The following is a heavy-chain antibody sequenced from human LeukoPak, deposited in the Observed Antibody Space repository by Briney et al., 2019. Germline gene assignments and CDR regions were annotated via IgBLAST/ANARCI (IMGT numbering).Heavy chain of an antibody. Sequence: GGSLRLSCAVSGVTVSSTDMSWVRQAPGKGLEWVSVIFSGGGTYYTGSVKGRFTISRDNSKNTLYLQMNSLRAEDTAVYYCARDLDGPENYWGQGTLVTVSS. CDR2: IFSGGGT. V-gene: IGHV3-53*01. CDR3: ARDLDGPENY. J-gene: IGHJ4*02. D-gene: IGHD3-3*01. CDR1: GVTVSSTD.